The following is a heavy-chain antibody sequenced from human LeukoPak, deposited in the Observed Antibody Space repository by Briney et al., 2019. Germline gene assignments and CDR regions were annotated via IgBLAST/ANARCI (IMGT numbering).Heavy chain of an antibody. J-gene: IGHJ4*01. V-gene: IGHV3-23*01. CDR1: GFSVSTSG. CDR2: ISVDGESA. D-gene: IGHD6-19*01. CDR3: AQGYSSGWYPH. Sequence: GGSLRLSCKVSGFSVSTSGMSWVRQAQGQGLQTISAISVDGESAYYADSVKGRFTISRDNSKNTLYLQMNSLRVEDTAVYYCAQGYSSGWYPHWGQGSLVSVSS.